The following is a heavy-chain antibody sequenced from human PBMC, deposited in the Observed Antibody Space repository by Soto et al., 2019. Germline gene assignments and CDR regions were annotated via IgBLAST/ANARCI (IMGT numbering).Heavy chain of an antibody. V-gene: IGHV1-46*01. Sequence: SVQVSCEASGYTFTSYYMHWVRQAPGQGLEWMGIINPSGGSTSYAQKFQGRVTMTRDTSTSTVYMELSSLRSEDTAVYYCARGVRVVAAEGACERWCQGNTVTVSS. CDR2: INPSGGST. D-gene: IGHD2-2*01. CDR3: ARGVRVVAAEGACER. J-gene: IGHJ6*02. CDR1: GYTFTSYY.